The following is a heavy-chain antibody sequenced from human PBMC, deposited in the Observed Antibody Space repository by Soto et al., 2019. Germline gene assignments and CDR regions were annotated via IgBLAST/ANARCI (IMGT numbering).Heavy chain of an antibody. CDR1: GGSISSDY. CDR3: ARYRREAVAGYTLDN. D-gene: IGHD6-13*01. CDR2: VYNSGST. V-gene: IGHV4-59*01. Sequence: SETLSLTCTVSGGSISSDYWTWIRQPPGKGLEWIGYVYNSGSTNYNPSLKSRVTISEDTSKSQFSLKVNSMTAADTAVYYCARYRREAVAGYTLDNWGQGILVTVSS. J-gene: IGHJ4*02.